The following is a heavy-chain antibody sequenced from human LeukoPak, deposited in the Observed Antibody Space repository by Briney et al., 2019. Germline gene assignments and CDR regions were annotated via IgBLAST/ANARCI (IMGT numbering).Heavy chain of an antibody. Sequence: ASVKVSCKASGDTFSSYGINWVRQAPGQGLEWMGWISAYNGNTDYAQKLQGRVTMTTDTSTSTAYMELRSLRSDDTAVYYCARGHSSSWYHYYYYMDVWGKGTTVTISS. CDR1: GDTFSSYG. V-gene: IGHV1-18*01. J-gene: IGHJ6*03. CDR2: ISAYNGNT. CDR3: ARGHSSSWYHYYYYMDV. D-gene: IGHD6-13*01.